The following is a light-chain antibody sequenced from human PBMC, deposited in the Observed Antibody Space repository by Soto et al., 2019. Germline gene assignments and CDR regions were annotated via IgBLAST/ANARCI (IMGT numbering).Light chain of an antibody. CDR2: AAS. Sequence: IVLTQSPGTLSLSPGERATLSCRASQSIITNYLAWYRQKPGQAPRLLIYAASSRATGIPDRFSGSGSGTDFTLTISRLEPEDFAVYYCQQYGSSPTTFGQGTKVDIK. J-gene: IGKJ1*01. CDR3: QQYGSSPTT. V-gene: IGKV3-20*01. CDR1: QSIITNY.